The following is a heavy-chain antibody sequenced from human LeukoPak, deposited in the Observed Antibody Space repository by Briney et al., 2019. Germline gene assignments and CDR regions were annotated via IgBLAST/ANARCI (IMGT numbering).Heavy chain of an antibody. J-gene: IGHJ3*02. V-gene: IGHV1-2*02. CDR1: GYTFTGYY. D-gene: IGHD2-2*01. CDR2: INPNSGGT. Sequence: ASVKVSCKASGYTFTGYYMHSVRQAPGQGLEWMGWINPNSGGTNYAQKFQGRVTMTRDTSISTAYMELSRLRSDDTAVYYCARVGGRGCSSTSCYGDAFDIWGQGTMVTVSS. CDR3: ARVGGRGCSSTSCYGDAFDI.